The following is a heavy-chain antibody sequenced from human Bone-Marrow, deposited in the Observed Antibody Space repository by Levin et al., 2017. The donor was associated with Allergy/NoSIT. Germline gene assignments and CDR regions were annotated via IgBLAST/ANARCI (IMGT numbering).Heavy chain of an antibody. J-gene: IGHJ5*02. CDR1: GYTLTELS. CDR3: ATYFRTSAGVGATGGQWDWFDP. CDR2: FDPEDGET. D-gene: IGHD1-26*01. V-gene: IGHV1-24*01. Sequence: ASVKVSCKVSGYTLTELSMHWVRQAPGKGLEWMGGFDPEDGETIYAQKFQGRVTMTEDTSTDTAYMELSSLRSEDTAVYYCATYFRTSAGVGATGGQWDWFDPWGQGTLVTVSS.